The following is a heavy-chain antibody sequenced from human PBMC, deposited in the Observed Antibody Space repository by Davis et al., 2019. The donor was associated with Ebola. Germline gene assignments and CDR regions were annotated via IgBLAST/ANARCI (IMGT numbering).Heavy chain of an antibody. Sequence: GESLKISCAASGFTLSRFGMHWVSQAPGQGLQWVAFRRFDGKNEYYTDSVKGRFTISGDTSSNTLYLQMNSLRTEDTGDYYCAKDQREYYGSGSSIDYWGQGTLVSVSS. CDR2: RRFDGKNE. CDR3: AKDQREYYGSGSSIDY. D-gene: IGHD3-10*01. V-gene: IGHV3-30*02. J-gene: IGHJ4*02. CDR1: GFTLSRFG.